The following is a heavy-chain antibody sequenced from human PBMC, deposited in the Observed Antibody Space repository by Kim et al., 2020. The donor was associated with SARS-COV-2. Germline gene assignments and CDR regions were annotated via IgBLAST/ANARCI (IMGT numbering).Heavy chain of an antibody. V-gene: IGHV4-39*01. Sequence: SETLSLTCTVSGCSISSSSYYWGWIRQPPGKGLEWIGSIYYSGSTYYNPSLKSRVTISVDTSKNQFSLKLSSVTAADTAVYYCARHTSSGWYLSIGFWFDPWGQGTLVTVSS. CDR3: ARHTSSGWYLSIGFWFDP. J-gene: IGHJ5*02. CDR1: GCSISSSSYY. D-gene: IGHD6-19*01. CDR2: IYYSGST.